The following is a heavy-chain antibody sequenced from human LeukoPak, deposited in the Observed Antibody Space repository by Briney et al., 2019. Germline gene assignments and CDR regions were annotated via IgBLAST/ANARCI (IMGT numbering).Heavy chain of an antibody. J-gene: IGHJ6*04. V-gene: IGHV3-48*03. CDR1: GFIFSNYA. CDR2: ISSSGSTI. D-gene: IGHD3-10*02. Sequence: GGSLRLSCATSGFIFSNYAVNWVRQAPGKGLEWVSYISSSGSTIYYADSVKGRFTISRDNAKNSLYLQMNSLRAEDTAVYYCAELGITMIGGVWGKGTTVTISS. CDR3: AELGITMIGGV.